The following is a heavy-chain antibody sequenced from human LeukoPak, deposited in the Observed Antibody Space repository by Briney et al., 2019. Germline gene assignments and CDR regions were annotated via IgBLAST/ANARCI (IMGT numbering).Heavy chain of an antibody. CDR1: GFTFSSYA. J-gene: IGHJ4*02. V-gene: IGHV3-64*01. D-gene: IGHD1-26*01. Sequence: GGSLRLSCAASGFTFSSYAMHWVRQAPGKGLEYVSAISSNGGSTYYANSVKGRFTISRDNSKNTLYLQMGSLRAEDMAVYYWAREGLGSLEGATHFDYWGQGTLVTVPS. CDR3: AREGLGSLEGATHFDY. CDR2: ISSNGGST.